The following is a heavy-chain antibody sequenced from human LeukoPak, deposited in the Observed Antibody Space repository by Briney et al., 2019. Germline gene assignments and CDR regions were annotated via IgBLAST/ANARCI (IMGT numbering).Heavy chain of an antibody. CDR1: GFTFSSYA. CDR3: ARIGGYCSGGSCESGWFDP. J-gene: IGHJ5*02. D-gene: IGHD2-15*01. V-gene: IGHV3-66*01. Sequence: GSLRLSCAASGFTFSSYAMSWVRQAPGKGLEWVSVIYTGGSTYYADSVKGRFTISRDNSKNTLYLQMNSLRAEDTAVYYCARIGGYCSGGSCESGWFDPWGQGTLVTVSS. CDR2: IYTGGST.